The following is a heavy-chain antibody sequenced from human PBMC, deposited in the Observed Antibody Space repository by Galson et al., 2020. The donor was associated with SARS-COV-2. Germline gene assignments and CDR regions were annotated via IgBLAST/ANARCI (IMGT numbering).Heavy chain of an antibody. CDR1: GFTFSSYG. D-gene: IGHD3-10*01. J-gene: IGHJ6*02. V-gene: IGHV3-33*01. CDR2: IWYDGSNK. CDR3: ARDRALSLDCYYYYGMDV. Sequence: GGSLRLSCAASGFTFSSYGMHWVRQAPGKGLEWVAVIWYDGSNKYYADSVKGRFTISRDNSKNTLYLQMNSLRAGDTAVYYCARDRALSLDCYYYYGMDVWGQGTTVTVSS.